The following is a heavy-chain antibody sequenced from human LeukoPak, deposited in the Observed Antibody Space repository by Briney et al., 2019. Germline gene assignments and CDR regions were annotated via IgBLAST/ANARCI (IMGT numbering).Heavy chain of an antibody. Sequence: PGGSLRLSCTASGFTFSTYSMNWVRQAPGKGLEWVSYISGSSSTIYYADSVKGRFTISRDNAKNSPYLQMNSLRAEDTAVYYCARAIRSGSYGYWGQGTLVTVSS. CDR3: ARAIRSGSYGY. CDR2: ISGSSSTI. J-gene: IGHJ4*02. D-gene: IGHD1-26*01. V-gene: IGHV3-48*04. CDR1: GFTFSTYS.